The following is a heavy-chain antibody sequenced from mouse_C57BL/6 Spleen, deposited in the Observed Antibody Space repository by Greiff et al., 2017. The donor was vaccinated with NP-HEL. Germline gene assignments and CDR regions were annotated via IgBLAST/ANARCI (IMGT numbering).Heavy chain of an antibody. V-gene: IGHV1-15*01. CDR3: TRERDYYGSSYWFAY. CDR2: IDPETGGT. J-gene: IGHJ3*01. D-gene: IGHD1-1*01. Sequence: QVQLKQSGAELVRPGASVTLSCKASGYTFTDYEMHWVKQTPVHGLEWIGAIDPETGGTAYNQKFKGKAILTADKSSSTAYMELRSLTSEDSAVYYCTRERDYYGSSYWFAYWGQGTLVTVSA. CDR1: GYTFTDYE.